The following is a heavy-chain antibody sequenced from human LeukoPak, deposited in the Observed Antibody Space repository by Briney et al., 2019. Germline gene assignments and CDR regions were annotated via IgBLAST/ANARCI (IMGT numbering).Heavy chain of an antibody. CDR1: GYTFTSYD. CDR2: MNPNSGNT. V-gene: IGHV1-8*03. D-gene: IGHD3-3*01. J-gene: IGHJ5*02. Sequence: ASVKVSCKASGYTFTSYDINRVRQATGQGLEWMGWMNPNSGNTGYAQKFQGRVTITRNTSISTAYMELSSLRSEDTAVYYCARATRTYFWSGYNWFDPWGQGTLVTVSS. CDR3: ARATRTYFWSGYNWFDP.